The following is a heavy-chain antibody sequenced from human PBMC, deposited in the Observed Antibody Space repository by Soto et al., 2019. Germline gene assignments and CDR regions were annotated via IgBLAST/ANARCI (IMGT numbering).Heavy chain of an antibody. Sequence: GGSLRLSCAASGFTFSSYGMHWVRQAPGKGLEWVAVISYDGSNKYYADSVKGRFTISRDNSKNTLYLQMNSLRAEDTAVYYCAKDGSIAVAANYFDYWGQGTLVTVSS. J-gene: IGHJ4*02. CDR3: AKDGSIAVAANYFDY. V-gene: IGHV3-30*18. D-gene: IGHD6-19*01. CDR2: ISYDGSNK. CDR1: GFTFSSYG.